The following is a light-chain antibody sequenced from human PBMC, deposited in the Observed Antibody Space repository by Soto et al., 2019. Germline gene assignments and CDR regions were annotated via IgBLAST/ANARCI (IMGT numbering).Light chain of an antibody. CDR3: QQYISYWT. CDR1: QSISSW. V-gene: IGKV1-5*01. Sequence: DIQMTQSPSTLSASVGDRVTITCRASQSISSWLAWYQQKPGKVPNLLIYDASSLESGVPSRFSGSGSGAEFTLTISSLQPDDFATYYCQQYISYWTVGQGTKVEIK. J-gene: IGKJ1*01. CDR2: DAS.